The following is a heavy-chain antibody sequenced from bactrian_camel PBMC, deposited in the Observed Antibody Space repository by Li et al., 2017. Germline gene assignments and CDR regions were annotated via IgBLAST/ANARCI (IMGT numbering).Heavy chain of an antibody. Sequence: HVQLVESGGGLVQSGESLRLSCAVSGFTFSSYWMYWVRQAPGKGLERVSGTDADSSNTYYADSVKGRITISRDNAKDTLYLQLNSLKPEDTAMYYCTAPAVVRHGNIPWTFQGHRGWGQGTQVTVS. CDR1: GFTFSSYW. V-gene: IGHV3S6*01. CDR2: TDADSSNT. D-gene: IGHD1*01. J-gene: IGHJ4*01. CDR3: TAPAVVRHGNIPWTFQGHRG.